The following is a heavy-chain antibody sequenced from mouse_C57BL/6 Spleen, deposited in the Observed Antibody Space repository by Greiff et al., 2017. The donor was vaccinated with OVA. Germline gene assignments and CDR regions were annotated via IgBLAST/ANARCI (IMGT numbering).Heavy chain of an antibody. CDR2: ISDGGSYT. Sequence: EVKVVESGGGLVKPGGSLKLSCAASGFTFSSYAMSWVRQTPEKRLEWVATISDGGSYTYYPDNVKGRFTISRDNAKNNLYLQMSHLKSEDTAMYYCAREETRYSLFDYWGQGTTLTVSS. V-gene: IGHV5-4*01. CDR3: AREETRYSLFDY. D-gene: IGHD2-12*01. J-gene: IGHJ2*01. CDR1: GFTFSSYA.